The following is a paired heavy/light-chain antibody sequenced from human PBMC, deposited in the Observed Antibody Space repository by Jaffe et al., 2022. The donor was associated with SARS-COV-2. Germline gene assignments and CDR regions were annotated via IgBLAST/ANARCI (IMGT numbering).Light chain of an antibody. CDR3: ATWDGSLASMV. Sequence: QSVLTQPPSLSAAPGQKVTISCSGSFSNIGNSYVSWYQQLPGTSPRLLISETNNRPSEIPDRFSGAKSGTSATLAITGLQAGDEADYYCATWDGSLASMVFGGGTKLTV. CDR2: ETN. J-gene: IGLJ3*02. V-gene: IGLV1-51*02. CDR1: FSNIGNSY.
Heavy chain of an antibody. CDR2: VSDNGSSNSDSGST. Sequence: QVQLQESGPGLVKPSETLSLTCAVSGASVAFDYWTWIRQSPGKGLEWIGLVSDNGSSNSDSGSTKYNPSLKTRVTISLDTSKRQFSLKLRSMTAADTAVYFCARDRGDGGLDSWGRGTLVTVSA. J-gene: IGHJ4*02. V-gene: IGHV4-59*02. D-gene: IGHD3-10*01. CDR3: ARDRGDGGLDS. CDR1: GASVAFDY.